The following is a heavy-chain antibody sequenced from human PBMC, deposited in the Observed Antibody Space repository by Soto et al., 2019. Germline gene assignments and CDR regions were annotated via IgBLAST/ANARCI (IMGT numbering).Heavy chain of an antibody. D-gene: IGHD2-15*01. CDR2: IIPIFGTA. CDR1: GGTFSSYA. J-gene: IGHJ4*02. V-gene: IGHV1-69*12. CDR3: ASESLDCSRCCCYFLPGIDY. Sequence: QVQLVQSGAEVKKPGSSVKVSCKASGGTFSSYAISWVRQAPGQGLEWMGGIIPIFGTANYAQKFQGRLTITADEFTSTAYMELSSLRSEDSAVYYCASESLDCSRCCCYFLPGIDYWGQGTLVTVSS.